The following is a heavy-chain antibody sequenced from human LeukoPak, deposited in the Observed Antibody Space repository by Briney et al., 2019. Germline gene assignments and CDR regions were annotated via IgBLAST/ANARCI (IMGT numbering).Heavy chain of an antibody. CDR2: INHSGST. Sequence: SETLSLTCAVYGGSFSGYYWSWIRQPPGKGLEWIGEINHSGSTNYNPSLKSRVAISVDTSKNQFSLKLNSVTAADTAVYYCARTAGWSYGFDYWGQGTLATVSS. CDR1: GGSFSGYY. CDR3: ARTAGWSYGFDY. J-gene: IGHJ4*02. V-gene: IGHV4-34*01. D-gene: IGHD5-18*01.